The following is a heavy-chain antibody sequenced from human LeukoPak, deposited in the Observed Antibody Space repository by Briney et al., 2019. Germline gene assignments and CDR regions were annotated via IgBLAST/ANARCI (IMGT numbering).Heavy chain of an antibody. V-gene: IGHV1-8*01. CDR2: MNPNSGNT. CDR3: ARGPTYYYDSSGPRWFDH. Sequence: GASVKVSFTASGYTFTSYDINWVRQATGQGLEWMGWMNPNSGNTGYAQKFQGRVTMTRNTSISTAYMELSSLRSEDTAVYYCARGPTYYYDSSGPRWFDHWGQGTLVTVSS. J-gene: IGHJ5*02. CDR1: GYTFTSYD. D-gene: IGHD3-22*01.